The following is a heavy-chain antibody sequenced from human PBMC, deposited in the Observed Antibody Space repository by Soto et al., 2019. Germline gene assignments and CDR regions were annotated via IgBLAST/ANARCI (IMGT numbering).Heavy chain of an antibody. CDR1: GYSFIDYY. CDR3: ARPPGYISDWYYFDL. D-gene: IGHD3-9*01. J-gene: IGHJ4*02. V-gene: IGHV1-2*02. Sequence: QVQLVQSGAEVKKPGASVKVSCEASGYSFIDYYIHWVRQAPGQGFEWMGRISPKSGGTNYAQKFEGRVTMPWDTSLNKAYMELSSLKSDDTAVYYCARPPGYISDWYYFDLWGQGTRVTVSS. CDR2: ISPKSGGT.